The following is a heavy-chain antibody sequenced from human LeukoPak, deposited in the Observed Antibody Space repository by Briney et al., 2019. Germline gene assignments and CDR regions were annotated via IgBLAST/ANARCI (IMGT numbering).Heavy chain of an antibody. V-gene: IGHV1-69*13. CDR1: GGTFSSYA. J-gene: IGHJ6*03. CDR3: ADSPASNHYNMDV. D-gene: IGHD3-22*01. Sequence: SVKVSCKASGGTFSSYAISWVRQAPGQGLEWMGGIIPILGIGNYIQKFQGRVTITADESTSTAYMELSSLRSEDTAVYYCADSPASNHYNMDVWGKGTTVTVSS. CDR2: IIPILGIG.